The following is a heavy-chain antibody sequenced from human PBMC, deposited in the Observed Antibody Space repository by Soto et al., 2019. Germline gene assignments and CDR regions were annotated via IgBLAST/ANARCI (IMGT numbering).Heavy chain of an antibody. CDR2: IYYSGST. V-gene: IGHV4-59*12. J-gene: IGHJ6*02. D-gene: IGHD3-10*01. Sequence: SETLSLTCTVSGGSISSYYWSWIRQPPGKGLEWIGYIYYSGSTYYNPSLKSRVTISVDTSKNQFSLKLSSVTAADTAVYYCARDHWEGSMVRGVTVYGMDVWGQGTTVTVSS. CDR3: ARDHWEGSMVRGVTVYGMDV. CDR1: GGSISSYY.